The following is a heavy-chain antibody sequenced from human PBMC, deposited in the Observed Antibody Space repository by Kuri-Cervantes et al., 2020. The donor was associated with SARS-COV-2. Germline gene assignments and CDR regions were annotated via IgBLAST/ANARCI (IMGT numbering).Heavy chain of an antibody. CDR2: INAGNGNT. V-gene: IGHV1-3*01. J-gene: IGHJ6*03. D-gene: IGHD4-11*01. CDR1: GYTFTSYA. CDR3: ARDPRHDYTPYYMDV. Sequence: ASVKVSCKASGYTFTSYAMHWVRQAPGQRLEWMGWINAGNGNTKYSQKFQGRVTITRDTSASTAYMELSSLRSEDTAVYYCARDPRHDYTPYYMDVWGKGTTVTVSS.